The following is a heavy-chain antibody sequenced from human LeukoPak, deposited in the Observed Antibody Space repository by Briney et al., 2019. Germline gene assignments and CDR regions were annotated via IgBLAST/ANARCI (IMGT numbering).Heavy chain of an antibody. Sequence: PSETLSLTCTVSGASISSSDRYWGWIRQPPGKGLEWIGSIYYSGITYHDPTLKSRVTISVDESKNQFSLKLSSVTAADTAVYYCARSKSHYYDSSGYRYYFDYWGQGTLVTVSS. J-gene: IGHJ4*02. CDR3: ARSKSHYYDSSGYRYYFDY. CDR2: IYYSGIT. D-gene: IGHD3-22*01. V-gene: IGHV4-39*07. CDR1: GASISSSDRY.